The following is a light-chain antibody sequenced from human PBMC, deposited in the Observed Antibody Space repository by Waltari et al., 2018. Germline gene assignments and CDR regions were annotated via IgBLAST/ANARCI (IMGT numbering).Light chain of an antibody. V-gene: IGLV1-36*01. CDR2: YDD. J-gene: IGLJ2*01. Sequence: QSVLTQPPSVSEAPRQRVTISCSGSSSNIGNNAVNWYQQLPGKAPKLLIYYDDLLPSGVSDRFSGSQSGTSASLAISGLQSEDEADYYCAAWDDSLSGLVFGGGTKLTVL. CDR1: SSNIGNNA. CDR3: AAWDDSLSGLV.